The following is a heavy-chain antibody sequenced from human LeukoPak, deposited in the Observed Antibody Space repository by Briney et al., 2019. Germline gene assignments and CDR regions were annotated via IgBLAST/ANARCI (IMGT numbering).Heavy chain of an antibody. CDR3: ARDPAQYYYDSSGYYYYYYYMDV. CDR1: GFTFSSYG. J-gene: IGHJ6*03. V-gene: IGHV3-30*02. Sequence: GGSLRLSCAASGFTFSSYGMHWVRQAPGKGLEWVAFIRYDGSNKYYADSVKGRFTISRDNSKNTLYLQMNSLRAEDTAVYYCARDPAQYYYDSSGYYYYYYYMDVWGKGTTVTVSS. D-gene: IGHD3-22*01. CDR2: IRYDGSNK.